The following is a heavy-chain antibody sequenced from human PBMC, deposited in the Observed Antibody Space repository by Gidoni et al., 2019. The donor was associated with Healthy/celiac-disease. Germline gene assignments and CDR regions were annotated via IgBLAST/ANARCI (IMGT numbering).Heavy chain of an antibody. J-gene: IGHJ4*02. Sequence: VQLVESVGGVVQPGRSLSLHCAAYGLSFSCYGMHWLRQAPGNGLAWVAVISYDGGNKYYADSVKGRFTISRDNSKSTLYLQMNSLRAEDTAVYYCAKDPGNDSSGSHFDYWGQGTLVTVSS. CDR1: GLSFSCYG. D-gene: IGHD3-22*01. CDR3: AKDPGNDSSGSHFDY. CDR2: ISYDGGNK. V-gene: IGHV3-30*18.